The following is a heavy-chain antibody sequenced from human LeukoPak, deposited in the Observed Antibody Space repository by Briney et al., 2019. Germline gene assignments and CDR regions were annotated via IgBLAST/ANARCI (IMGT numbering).Heavy chain of an antibody. V-gene: IGHV1-69*04. CDR2: IIPILGIA. CDR3: AHENDSSGYDLDY. D-gene: IGHD3-22*01. Sequence: ASVKVSCKASGGTFSSYAISWVRQAPGQGLEWMGRIIPILGIANYAQKFQGGVTITADKSTSTAYMELSSLRSEDTAVYYCAHENDSSGYDLDYWGQGTLVTVSS. J-gene: IGHJ4*02. CDR1: GGTFSSYA.